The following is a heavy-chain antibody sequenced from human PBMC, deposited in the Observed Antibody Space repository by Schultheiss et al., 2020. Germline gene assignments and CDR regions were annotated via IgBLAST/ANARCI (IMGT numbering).Heavy chain of an antibody. Sequence: SETLSLTCTVSGGSISNVYWNWIRQPPGKGLEWIGYIYYSGSTNYNPSLKSRVTISVDTSKNQFSLKLSSVTAADTAVYYCAEVVAATDYYYGMDVWGQGTTVTVSS. CDR1: GGSISNVY. CDR2: IYYSGST. D-gene: IGHD2-15*01. J-gene: IGHJ6*02. V-gene: IGHV4-59*12. CDR3: AEVVAATDYYYGMDV.